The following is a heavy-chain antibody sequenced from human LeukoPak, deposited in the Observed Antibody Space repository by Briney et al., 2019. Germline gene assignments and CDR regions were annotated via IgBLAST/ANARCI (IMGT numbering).Heavy chain of an antibody. V-gene: IGHV3-23*01. CDR2: ISGSGTTT. Sequence: PGGSLRLSCAASGFTFSNYAINWVRQAPGKGLEWVSSISGSGTTTFYADSVKGRFTISRDNSRNTVYLQMTSLRAEDTAIYYCAKRVHSSSWYAAFDYWGQGTLVTVSS. CDR1: GFTFSNYA. D-gene: IGHD6-13*01. J-gene: IGHJ4*02. CDR3: AKRVHSSSWYAAFDY.